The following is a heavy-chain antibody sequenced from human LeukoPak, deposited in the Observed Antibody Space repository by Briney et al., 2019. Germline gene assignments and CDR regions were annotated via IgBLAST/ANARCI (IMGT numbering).Heavy chain of an antibody. CDR2: IYYSGST. Sequence: SETLSLTCTVSGGSISSYYWSWIRQPPGKGLEWIGYIYYSGSTNYNPSLKSRVTISVDTSKNQFSLKLSSVTAAGTAVYYCARDGADYDSSGSYAFDIWGQGTMVTVSS. CDR3: ARDGADYDSSGSYAFDI. CDR1: GGSISSYY. D-gene: IGHD3-22*01. V-gene: IGHV4-59*01. J-gene: IGHJ3*02.